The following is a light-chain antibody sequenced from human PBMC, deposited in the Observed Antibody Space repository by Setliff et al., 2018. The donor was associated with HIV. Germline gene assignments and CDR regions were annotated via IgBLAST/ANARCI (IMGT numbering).Light chain of an antibody. CDR1: SSDVGGYDY. CDR2: NVS. CDR3: SSYTINKSLVI. J-gene: IGLJ2*01. Sequence: QSALTQPASVSGSPGQSITISCTGTSSDVGGYDYVSWYQHHPGKAPQLLIYNVSKRPSGVSNRFSGSKSGNTASLTISGLQAEDEADYYCSSYTINKSLVIFGGGTK. V-gene: IGLV2-14*03.